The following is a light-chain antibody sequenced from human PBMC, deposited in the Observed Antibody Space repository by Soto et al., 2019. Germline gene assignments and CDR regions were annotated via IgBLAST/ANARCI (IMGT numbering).Light chain of an antibody. V-gene: IGKV1-9*01. J-gene: IGKJ4*01. Sequence: IQLTQSPSSLSASVGDRVTITCRASQDIAIYLAWYQQKPGEAPKLLIYAASTLYGGVPSRFSGSGSGTDFALTITSLQDEDFATYYCQQLRMYPSTFGGGTKV. CDR2: AAS. CDR1: QDIAIY. CDR3: QQLRMYPST.